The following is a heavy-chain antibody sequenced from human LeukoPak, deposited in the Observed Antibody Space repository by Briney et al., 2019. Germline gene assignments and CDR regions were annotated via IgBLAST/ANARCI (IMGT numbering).Heavy chain of an antibody. CDR1: GGSINRSGYY. V-gene: IGHV4-39*02. CDR2: IYCSGKT. D-gene: IGHD3-9*01. J-gene: IGHJ6*03. CDR3: AREVVTGASGYYYYMDV. Sequence: SETLSLTCSVSGGSINRSGYYWGWIRPPPGKGLEGIGNIYCSGKTYYNPSLQSRVTISVDTSKNQFYLKVTSVTAADTAVYYCAREVVTGASGYYYYMDVWGKGTTVTVSS.